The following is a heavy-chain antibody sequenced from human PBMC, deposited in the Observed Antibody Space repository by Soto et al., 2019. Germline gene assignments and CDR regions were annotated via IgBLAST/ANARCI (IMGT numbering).Heavy chain of an antibody. CDR1: GGTFSGYA. V-gene: IGHV1-69*01. Sequence: QAHLMQSGAEVKKPGSSVKVSCKASGGTFSGYAISWVRQRPGRGLEWMGGIIPIFGITTYAEKSQGRITLAADEFTGTAFMDLRSLISEDTAVYYCARDPRSITGTTSSEDFQFWGPGTLVSV. D-gene: IGHD1-20*01. J-gene: IGHJ1*01. CDR3: ARDPRSITGTTSSEDFQF. CDR2: IIPIFGIT.